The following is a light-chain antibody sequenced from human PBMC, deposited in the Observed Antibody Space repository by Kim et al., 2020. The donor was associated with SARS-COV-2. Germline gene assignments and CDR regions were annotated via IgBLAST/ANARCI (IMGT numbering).Light chain of an antibody. CDR3: HQFNSYPRS. CDR2: GAS. CDR1: QGINNY. Sequence: SASVGDSVTITCRASQGINNYLAWYQQNPGKAPKLLIYGASTLQSGVPSRFSGSGSGTDFTLTISSLQPEDFATYSCHQFNSYPRSFGQGTKVDIK. J-gene: IGKJ1*01. V-gene: IGKV1-9*01.